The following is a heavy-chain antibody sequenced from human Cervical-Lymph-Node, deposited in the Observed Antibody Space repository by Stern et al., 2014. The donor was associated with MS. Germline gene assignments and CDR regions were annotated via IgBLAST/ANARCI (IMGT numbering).Heavy chain of an antibody. V-gene: IGHV1-46*01. J-gene: IGHJ6*02. Sequence: QLVQSGAAVKKPGASVKVSCKASGYTFTRYNMHWVRQAPGQGLEWMGIISPSGGSTGYAQKFQVRITMTRDTSTSTVYMELSSLRAEDTAVYYCAREVAGHRLGMMDVWGQGTTVTVSS. CDR3: AREVAGHRLGMMDV. D-gene: IGHD6-19*01. CDR2: ISPSGGST. CDR1: GYTFTRYN.